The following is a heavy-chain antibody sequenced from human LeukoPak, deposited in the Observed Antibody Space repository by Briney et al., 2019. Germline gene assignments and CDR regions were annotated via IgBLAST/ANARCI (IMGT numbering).Heavy chain of an antibody. J-gene: IGHJ4*02. CDR2: IRSKANSYAT. Sequence: GGSLRLSCAASGFTFSGSAMHWVRQASGKGLEWVGRIRSKANSYATAYAASVKGRFTTSRDDSKNTAYLQMNSLKTEDTAVYYCAIEEYSSGWYDYWGQGTLGTVSA. CDR1: GFTFSGSA. V-gene: IGHV3-73*01. CDR3: AIEEYSSGWYDY. D-gene: IGHD6-19*01.